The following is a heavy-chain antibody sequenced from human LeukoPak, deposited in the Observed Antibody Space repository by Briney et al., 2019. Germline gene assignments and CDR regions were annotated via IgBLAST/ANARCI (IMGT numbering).Heavy chain of an antibody. Sequence: GGCLRLSCAASGFTFSDYYMSWIRQAPGKGLEWVSYISSSGSTIYYADSVKGRFTISRDNAKNSLYLQMNSLRAEDTAVYYCARSSIAARPFYMAVWGKGTTVTVSS. CDR3: ARSSIAARPFYMAV. D-gene: IGHD6-6*01. CDR2: ISSSGSTI. J-gene: IGHJ6*03. CDR1: GFTFSDYY. V-gene: IGHV3-11*04.